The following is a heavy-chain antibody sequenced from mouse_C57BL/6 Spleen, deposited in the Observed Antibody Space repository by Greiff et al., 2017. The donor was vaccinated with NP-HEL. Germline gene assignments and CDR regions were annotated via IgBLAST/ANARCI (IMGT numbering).Heavy chain of an antibody. CDR2: IYPGDGDT. J-gene: IGHJ2*01. V-gene: IGHV1-80*01. CDR3: ARSDDYDVPHFDY. Sequence: VQLQESGAELVKPGASVKISCKASGYAFSSYWMNWVKQRPGKGLEWIGQIYPGDGDTNYNGKFKGKATLTADKSSSTAYIQLSSLTSEDSAVYFCARSDDYDVPHFDYWGQGTTLTVSS. CDR1: GYAFSSYW. D-gene: IGHD2-4*01.